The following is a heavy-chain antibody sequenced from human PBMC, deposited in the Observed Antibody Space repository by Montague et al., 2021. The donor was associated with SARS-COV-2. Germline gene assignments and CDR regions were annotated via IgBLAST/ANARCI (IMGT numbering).Heavy chain of an antibody. Sequence: SETLSLTCTVSGYSIISGYYWGWIRQPPGKGLEWIGNIFHTGSTLYNPSLKSRVTISLDTSKNQFSLRLNSVTAADTAVYYCASDHGTVTTGWWGQGTLVTVSS. CDR2: IFHTGST. V-gene: IGHV4-38-2*02. D-gene: IGHD4-17*01. CDR1: GYSIISGYY. J-gene: IGHJ4*02. CDR3: ASDHGTVTTGW.